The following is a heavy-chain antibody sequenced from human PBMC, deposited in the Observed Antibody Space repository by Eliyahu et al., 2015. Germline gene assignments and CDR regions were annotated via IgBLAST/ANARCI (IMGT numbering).Heavy chain of an antibody. D-gene: IGHD1-1*01. CDR3: TTDWAWTNFDY. J-gene: IGHJ4*02. CDR1: GFTFSNAW. CDR2: XKSKTDGGTT. Sequence: EVQLVESGGGLVXPGGSLXLXXAAXGFTFSNAWMSWVRQAPGKGLEWVGRXKSKTDGGTTDYAAPVKGRFTISRDDSKNTLYLQMNSLKTEDTAVYYCTTDWAWTNFDYWGQGTLVTVSS. V-gene: IGHV3-15*01.